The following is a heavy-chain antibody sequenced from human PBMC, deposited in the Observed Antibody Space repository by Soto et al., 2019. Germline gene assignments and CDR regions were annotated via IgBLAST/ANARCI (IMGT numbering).Heavy chain of an antibody. CDR1: GGSISSYY. J-gene: IGHJ4*02. CDR2: IYYSGST. D-gene: IGHD2-15*01. Sequence: SETLSLTCTVSGGSISSYYWSWIRQPPGKGLEWIGYIYYSGSTNYNPSLKSRVTISVDTSKNQFSLKLSSVTAADTAVYYCARLDCSGGSCYSLYYYGMDYWGQGTLVTVSS. CDR3: ARLDCSGGSCYSLYYYGMDY. V-gene: IGHV4-59*01.